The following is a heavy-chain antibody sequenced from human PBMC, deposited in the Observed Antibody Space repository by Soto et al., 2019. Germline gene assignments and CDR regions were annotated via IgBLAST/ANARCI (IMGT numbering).Heavy chain of an antibody. D-gene: IGHD3-22*01. J-gene: IGHJ4*02. V-gene: IGHV3-23*01. CDR1: VSIFSEYA. Sequence: GGSLSLSFVGSVSIFSEYAMRWIRQAPWKGLEWVTGVTSSAIATYYADSVKGRFTISRNNSLNILYLQMDNLGADDTAVYYCAKSHDTSAYYISIDSWGQGTQVAVYS. CDR2: VTSSAIAT. CDR3: AKSHDTSAYYISIDS.